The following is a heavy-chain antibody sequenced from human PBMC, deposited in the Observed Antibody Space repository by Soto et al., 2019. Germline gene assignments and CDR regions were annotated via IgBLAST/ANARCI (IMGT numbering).Heavy chain of an antibody. Sequence: ASVKASCKASGYTFTGYYMHWVRQAPGQGREWMGWINPNSGGTNYAQKFQGWVTMTRDTSISTAYMELSRLRSDDTAVYYCARGHILKEDIVVVVAADYFDYWGQGTLVTVSS. CDR3: ARGHILKEDIVVVVAADYFDY. J-gene: IGHJ4*02. D-gene: IGHD2-15*01. V-gene: IGHV1-2*04. CDR1: GYTFTGYY. CDR2: INPNSGGT.